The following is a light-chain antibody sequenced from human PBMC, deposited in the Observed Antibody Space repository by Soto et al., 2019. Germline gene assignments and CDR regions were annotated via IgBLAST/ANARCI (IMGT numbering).Light chain of an antibody. V-gene: IGKV3-11*01. J-gene: IGKJ1*01. CDR1: QSVSSY. CDR2: DAS. Sequence: EIVLTQSPAILSMSPGERATLSCRASQSVSSYFAWYQQKPGQAPRLLIYDASNRATGVPARFSGSGSGTDFTLPISSLEREDFAVYYCQQRRYWPVTFGQGTKVEIK. CDR3: QQRRYWPVT.